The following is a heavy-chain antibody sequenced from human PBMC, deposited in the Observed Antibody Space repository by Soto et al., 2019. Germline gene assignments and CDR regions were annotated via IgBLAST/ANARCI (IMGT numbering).Heavy chain of an antibody. CDR3: MRDNGGLGVVTSRSGHGFDP. Sequence: GGSLRLSCVASGFKFSDHGMHWVRQAPGKGLGWVAGISYGGTYTHYGDSVKGALAISRDNSMTTMSLQMNNLRVDDSALYYCMRDNGGLGVVTSRSGHGFDPWGRGTLVTVSS. CDR2: ISYGGTYT. CDR1: GFKFSDHG. D-gene: IGHD2-21*02. V-gene: IGHV3-30*03. J-gene: IGHJ5*02.